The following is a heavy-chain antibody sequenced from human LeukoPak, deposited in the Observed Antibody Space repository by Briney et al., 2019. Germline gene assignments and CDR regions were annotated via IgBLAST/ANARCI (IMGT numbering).Heavy chain of an antibody. CDR1: GGTFSSYA. D-gene: IGHD3-10*01. J-gene: IGHJ6*03. Sequence: SVKVSCKASGGTFSSYAISWVRQAPGQGLEWMGGIIPIFGTANYAQKFQGRVTITADESTSTAYMELTSLRSEDTAVYYCARAPDSFGSGSFKTLYYYYMDVWGKGTTVTVSS. CDR3: ARAPDSFGSGSFKTLYYYYMDV. V-gene: IGHV1-69*13. CDR2: IIPIFGTA.